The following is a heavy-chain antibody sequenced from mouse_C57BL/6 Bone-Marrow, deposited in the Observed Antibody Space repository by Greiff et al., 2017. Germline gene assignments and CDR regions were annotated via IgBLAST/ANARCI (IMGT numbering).Heavy chain of an antibody. V-gene: IGHV1-69*01. D-gene: IGHD2-4*01. Sequence: QVQLKQPGAELVMPGASVKLSCKASGYTFTSYWMHWVKQRPGQGLEWIGEIDPSDSYTNYNQKFKGKSTLTVDKSSSTAYMQLSSLTSEDSAVYYCARGDDDEFAYWGQGTLVTVSA. CDR3: ARGDDDEFAY. CDR1: GYTFTSYW. J-gene: IGHJ3*01. CDR2: IDPSDSYT.